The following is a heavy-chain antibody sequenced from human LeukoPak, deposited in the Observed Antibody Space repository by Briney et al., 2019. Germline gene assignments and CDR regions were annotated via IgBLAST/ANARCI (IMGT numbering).Heavy chain of an antibody. J-gene: IGHJ5*02. V-gene: IGHV1-69*04. D-gene: IGHD2-15*01. CDR2: IIPILGIA. CDR3: ARKLKGYCRGGSCDWFDP. Sequence: ASVTLSRTASGATFSSYAISWGRQAPGQGLEWMGRIIPILGIANYEQKFQGRVTITADKSTSTAYMELSSLRSEDTAVYYCARKLKGYCRGGSCDWFDPWGQGTLVAVSS. CDR1: GATFSSYA.